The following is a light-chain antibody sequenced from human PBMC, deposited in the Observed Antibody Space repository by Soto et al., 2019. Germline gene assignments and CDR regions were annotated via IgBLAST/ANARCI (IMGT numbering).Light chain of an antibody. Sequence: QSVLTQPPSASETPGQTVSISCSGSNSNIASNTVNWYQHLPGTAPKLLIYYNNQRPSGVPHRFSGSKSGTSASLAISGLQSEDESDYYCAAWDDTLKRHVFGAGTKVTVL. V-gene: IGLV1-44*01. CDR3: AAWDDTLKRHV. CDR2: YNN. J-gene: IGLJ1*01. CDR1: NSNIASNT.